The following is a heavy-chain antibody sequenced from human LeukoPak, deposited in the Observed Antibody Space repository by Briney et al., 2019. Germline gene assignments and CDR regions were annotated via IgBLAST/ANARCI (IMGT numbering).Heavy chain of an antibody. CDR2: ISHSGGAT. D-gene: IGHD5-24*01. Sequence: GGSLRLSCAAFGIAFDKNAMSWVRQAPGKGLEWVSTISHSGGATHYADSVKGRFTISRDNSKNTVSLQMSSLRVEDTAVYYCANFKGKDGIKNHFDYWGQGTLVTVSS. CDR3: ANFKGKDGIKNHFDY. J-gene: IGHJ4*02. CDR1: GIAFDKNA. V-gene: IGHV3-23*01.